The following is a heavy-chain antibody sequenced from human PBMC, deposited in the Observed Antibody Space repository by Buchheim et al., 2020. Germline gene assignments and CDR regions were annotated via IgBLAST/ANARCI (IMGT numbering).Heavy chain of an antibody. J-gene: IGHJ4*02. CDR1: GFTFSSYA. Sequence: VQLVESGGGVVQPGRSLRLSCAASGFTFSSYAMHWVRQAPGKGLEWVAVISYDGSNKYYADSVEGRFTISRDNSKNTLYLQMNSLRAEDTAVYYCASHAAYDFWSGYDYWGQGTL. V-gene: IGHV3-30*04. D-gene: IGHD3-3*01. CDR2: ISYDGSNK. CDR3: ASHAAYDFWSGYDY.